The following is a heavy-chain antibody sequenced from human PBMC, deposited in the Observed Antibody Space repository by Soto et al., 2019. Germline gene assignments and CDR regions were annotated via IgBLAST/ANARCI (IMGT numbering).Heavy chain of an antibody. CDR2: ISSSSSYI. Sequence: GGSLRLSCAASGFTFSSYSMNWVRQAPGKGLEWVSSISSSSSYIYYADSVKGRFTISRDNAKNSLYLQMNSLRAEDTAVYYCARSDVVTDTYYYYYGMDVWGQGTTVTGSS. V-gene: IGHV3-21*01. D-gene: IGHD2-21*02. CDR1: GFTFSSYS. CDR3: ARSDVVTDTYYYYYGMDV. J-gene: IGHJ6*02.